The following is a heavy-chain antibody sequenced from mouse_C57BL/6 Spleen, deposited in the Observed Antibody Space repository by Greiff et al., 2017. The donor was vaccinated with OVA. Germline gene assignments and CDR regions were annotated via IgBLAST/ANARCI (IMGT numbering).Heavy chain of an antibody. V-gene: IGHV1-18*01. J-gene: IGHJ2*01. D-gene: IGHD1-1*01. Sequence: VQLQQSGPELVKPGASVKIPCKASGYTFTDYNMDWVKQSHGKSLEWIGDINPNNGGTIYNQKFKGKATLTVDKSSSTAYMELRSLTSEDTAVYYCARREVYYGSSYRGDYFDYWGQGTTLTVSS. CDR3: ARREVYYGSSYRGDYFDY. CDR1: GYTFTDYN. CDR2: INPNNGGT.